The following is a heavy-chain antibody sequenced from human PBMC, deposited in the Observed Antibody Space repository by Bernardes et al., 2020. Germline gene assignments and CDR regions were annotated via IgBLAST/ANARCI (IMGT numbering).Heavy chain of an antibody. J-gene: IGHJ4*02. CDR1: GFTFSTYS. CDR3: ARGSGDYEWYFDY. Sequence: GGSLRLSCAASGFTFSTYSMNWVRQTPGKGLEWISHISSTSSTIYYADSVKGRFTIFRDNAKNSLYLQMNSLRVEDTAVYHCARGSGDYEWYFDYWGQGTLVTASS. CDR2: ISSTSSTI. D-gene: IGHD4-17*01. V-gene: IGHV3-48*01.